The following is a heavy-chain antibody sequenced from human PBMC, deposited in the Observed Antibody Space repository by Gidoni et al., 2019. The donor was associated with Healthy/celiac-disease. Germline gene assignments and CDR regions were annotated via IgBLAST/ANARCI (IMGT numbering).Heavy chain of an antibody. D-gene: IGHD3-22*01. J-gene: IGHJ4*02. V-gene: IGHV3-49*03. CDR2: IRSKAYGGTT. CDR3: TRGSDYYDSSGPYGFDY. Sequence: EVQLVESGGGLVQPGRSLRLSCTASGFTFGDYAMSWFRQAPGKGLEWVGFIRSKAYGGTTEYAASVKGRFTISRDDSKSIAYLQMNSLKTEDTAVYYCTRGSDYYDSSGPYGFDYWGQGTLVTVSS. CDR1: GFTFGDYA.